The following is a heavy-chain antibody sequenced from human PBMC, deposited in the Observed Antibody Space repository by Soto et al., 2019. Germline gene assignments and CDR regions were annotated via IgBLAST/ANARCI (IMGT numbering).Heavy chain of an antibody. J-gene: IGHJ6*02. V-gene: IGHV4-30-2*01. Sequence: SETLSLTCAVSGGSISSGGYSWSWIRQPPGKGLEWIVYIYHSGSTYYNPSLKSRVTISVDRSKNQFSLKLSSVTAADTAVYYCARGRGVHDFYYYYGMDVWGQGTTVTVSS. CDR1: GGSISSGGYS. CDR3: ARGRGVHDFYYYYGMDV. D-gene: IGHD3-10*01. CDR2: IYHSGST.